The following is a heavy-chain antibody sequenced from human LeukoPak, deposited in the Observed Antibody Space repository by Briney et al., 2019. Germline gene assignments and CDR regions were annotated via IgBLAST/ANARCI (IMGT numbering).Heavy chain of an antibody. CDR3: ARDSSADSSGWFPYYFDY. Sequence: GGSLRLSCAASGFTFSSYWMSWVRQAPGKGLERVANIKQDGSEKYYVDSVKGRFTISRVNAKNSLYLQMNSLRDEDTAVYYCARDSSADSSGWFPYYFDYWGQGTLVTVSS. V-gene: IGHV3-7*01. CDR1: GFTFSSYW. D-gene: IGHD6-19*01. CDR2: IKQDGSEK. J-gene: IGHJ4*02.